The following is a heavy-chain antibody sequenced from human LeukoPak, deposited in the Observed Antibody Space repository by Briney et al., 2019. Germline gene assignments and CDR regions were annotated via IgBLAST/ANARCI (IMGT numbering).Heavy chain of an antibody. CDR2: IYYSGST. Sequence: PSETLSLTCTVSGGSISSSSYYWGWIRQPPGKGLEWIGSIYYSGSTYYNPSLKSRVTISVDTSKNQFSLKLSSVTAADTAVYYCARHPRYYCGSGSYSYWGQGTLVTVSS. CDR1: GGSISSSSYY. J-gene: IGHJ4*02. V-gene: IGHV4-39*01. CDR3: ARHPRYYCGSGSYSY. D-gene: IGHD3-10*01.